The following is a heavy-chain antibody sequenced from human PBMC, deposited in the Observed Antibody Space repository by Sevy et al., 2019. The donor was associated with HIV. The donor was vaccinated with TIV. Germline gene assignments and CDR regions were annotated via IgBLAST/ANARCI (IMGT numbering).Heavy chain of an antibody. Sequence: ASVKVSCEASGFSFTAYFIHWARQAPGQGLEWMGWINPNSGGTNYPQKFQGRVTMTSDASISAAYMELTSLTSDDTAVYYCARDRFIFGSGPPDSWGQGTLVTVSS. CDR2: INPNSGGT. CDR1: GFSFTAYF. D-gene: IGHD2-15*01. CDR3: ARDRFIFGSGPPDS. V-gene: IGHV1-2*02. J-gene: IGHJ4*02.